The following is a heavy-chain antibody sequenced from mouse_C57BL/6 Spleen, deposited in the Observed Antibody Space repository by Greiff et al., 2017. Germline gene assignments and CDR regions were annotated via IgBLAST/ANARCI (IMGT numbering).Heavy chain of an antibody. Sequence: QVQLQQPGAELVKPGASVKLSCKASGYTLTSYWMHWVKQRPGRGLEWIGRIDPNSGGTKYNEKFKSKATLTVDKHSSTAYMQLSSLTSEDSAVSFCAWGGYDNGSGYAMDYWGQGTSVTVSS. J-gene: IGHJ4*01. D-gene: IGHD2-3*01. CDR2: IDPNSGGT. CDR1: GYTLTSYW. CDR3: AWGGYDNGSGYAMDY. V-gene: IGHV1-72*01.